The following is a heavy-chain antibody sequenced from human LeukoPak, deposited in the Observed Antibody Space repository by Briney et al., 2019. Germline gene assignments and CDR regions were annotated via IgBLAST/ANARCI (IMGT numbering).Heavy chain of an antibody. J-gene: IGHJ6*02. V-gene: IGHV3-30-3*01. CDR2: ISYDGSNK. CDR1: GFTFSSYA. CDR3: ARDQQWELLYYYYGMDV. D-gene: IGHD1-26*01. Sequence: GGFLRLSCAASGFTFSSYAMHWVRQAPGKGLEWVAVISYDGSNKYYADSVKGRFTISRDNSKNTLYLQMNSLRAEDTAVYYCARDQQWELLYYYYGMDVWGQGTTVTVSS.